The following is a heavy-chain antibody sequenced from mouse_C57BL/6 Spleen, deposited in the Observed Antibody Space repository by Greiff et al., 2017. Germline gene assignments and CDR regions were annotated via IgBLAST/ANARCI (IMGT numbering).Heavy chain of an antibody. CDR3: ARVHQYYAMDY. CDR1: GYAFSSYW. CDR2: IYPGDGDT. V-gene: IGHV1-80*01. J-gene: IGHJ4*01. Sequence: VKVVESGAELVKPGASVKISCKASGYAFSSYWMNWVKQRPGKGLEWIGQIYPGDGDTNYNGKFKGKATLTADKSSSTAYMQLSSLTSEDSAVYFCARVHQYYAMDYWGQGTSVTVSS.